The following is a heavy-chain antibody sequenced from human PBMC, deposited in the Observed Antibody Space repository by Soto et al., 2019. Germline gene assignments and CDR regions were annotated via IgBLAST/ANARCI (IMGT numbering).Heavy chain of an antibody. CDR2: IRSKAYGGTT. J-gene: IGHJ6*02. D-gene: IGHD3-3*01. V-gene: IGHV3-49*04. CDR3: TRGDYDFWSGYYREDYYYYGMDV. CDR1: GFTFGDYA. Sequence: PVGSLRLSCTASGFTFGDYAMSWVRQAPGKGLEWVGFIRSKAYGGTTEYAASVKGRFTISRDDSKSIAYLQMNSLKTEDTAVYYCTRGDYDFWSGYYREDYYYYGMDVWGQGTTVTVSS.